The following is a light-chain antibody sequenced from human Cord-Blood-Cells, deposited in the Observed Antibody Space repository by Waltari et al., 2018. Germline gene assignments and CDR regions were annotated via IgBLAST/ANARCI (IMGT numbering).Light chain of an antibody. CDR1: SSDVGGYNY. CDR3: CSYAGSYTSYV. Sequence: QSALTQPRPVSGSPGQSVTIPCTATSSDVGGYNYVSWYQQHPGKAPKLMIYDVSKRPSGVPDRFSGSKSGNTASLTISGLQAEDEADYYCCSYAGSYTSYVFGTGTKVTVL. V-gene: IGLV2-11*01. CDR2: DVS. J-gene: IGLJ1*01.